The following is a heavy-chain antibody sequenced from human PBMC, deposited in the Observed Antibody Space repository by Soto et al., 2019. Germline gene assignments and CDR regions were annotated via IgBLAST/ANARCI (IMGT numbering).Heavy chain of an antibody. CDR3: ARHRRYASPFDFDS. V-gene: IGHV4-59*08. Sequence: SETLSLTCTVSGGSISNYYWSWIRHPPAKGLEWIGYIYYSGSTNYTPSLKSRVTISVDSSKNQFSLRLSSVTAADTAVYYCARHRRYASPFDFDSWGQGTLVTVSS. CDR1: GGSISNYY. J-gene: IGHJ4*02. D-gene: IGHD5-12*01. CDR2: IYYSGST.